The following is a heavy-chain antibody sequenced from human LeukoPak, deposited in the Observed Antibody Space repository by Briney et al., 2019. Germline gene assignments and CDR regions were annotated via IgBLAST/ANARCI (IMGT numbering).Heavy chain of an antibody. Sequence: PGGSLRLSCAASGFTFSSYAMSWVRQAPGKGLEWVSAISASGGSTYYADSVKGLFTISRDNSKNTLYLQMNSLRAEDTAVYYCATVGVGWVAFEYWGQGTLVTVSS. J-gene: IGHJ4*02. CDR2: ISASGGST. CDR3: ATVGVGWVAFEY. CDR1: GFTFSSYA. D-gene: IGHD3-16*01. V-gene: IGHV3-23*01.